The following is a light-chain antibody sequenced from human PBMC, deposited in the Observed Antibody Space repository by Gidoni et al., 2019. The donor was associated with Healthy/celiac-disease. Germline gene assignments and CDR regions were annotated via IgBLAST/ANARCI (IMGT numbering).Light chain of an antibody. CDR2: GAS. J-gene: IGKJ1*01. CDR3: QQYGSPWT. Sequence: EIVFTQSPGTLSLSPGERATLSCRASQSVSSRYLAWYQQKPGQAPRLLISGASSRATGIPDRFSGSGSGTDFTLTISRLEPEDFAVYYCQQYGSPWTFGQGTKVEIK. V-gene: IGKV3-20*01. CDR1: QSVSSRY.